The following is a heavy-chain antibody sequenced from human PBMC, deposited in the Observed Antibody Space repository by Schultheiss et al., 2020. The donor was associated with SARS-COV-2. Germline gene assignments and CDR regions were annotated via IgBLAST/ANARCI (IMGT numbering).Heavy chain of an antibody. CDR2: IYYSGST. Sequence: SETLSLTCTVSGGSISSYYWSWIRQPPGKGLEWIGYIYYSGSTNYNPSLKSRVTISVDTSKNQFSLKLNSLTAADTAVYYCARSIKESEFDYWGQGTLVTVSS. CDR3: ARSIKESEFDY. CDR1: GGSISSYY. D-gene: IGHD3-10*01. J-gene: IGHJ4*02. V-gene: IGHV4-59*12.